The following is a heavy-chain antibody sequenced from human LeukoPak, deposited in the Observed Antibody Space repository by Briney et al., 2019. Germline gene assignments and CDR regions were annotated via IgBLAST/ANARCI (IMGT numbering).Heavy chain of an antibody. Sequence: GGSLRLSCAASGFTISTYAMSWVRQAPGKGLEWVSGLSGSGGMTYYADSVKGRFTISRDNSKNKLYLQMNSLRAEDTAVYCCARGTTTVTTVDYWGQGTLVTVSS. CDR2: LSGSGGMT. V-gene: IGHV3-23*01. CDR3: ARGTTTVTTVDY. CDR1: GFTISTYA. J-gene: IGHJ4*02. D-gene: IGHD4-17*01.